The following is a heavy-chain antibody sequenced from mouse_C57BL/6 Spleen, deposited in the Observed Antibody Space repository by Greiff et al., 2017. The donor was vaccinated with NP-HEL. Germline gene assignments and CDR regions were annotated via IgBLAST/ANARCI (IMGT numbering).Heavy chain of an antibody. Sequence: VQLQQPGTELVKPGASVKLSCKASGYTFTSYWMHWVKQRPGQGLEWIGNINPSNGGNNYNEKLKSKATLTVEKSSSTAYMQLISLTSEDSAVYYCARAFITTVVATDWFAYWGQGTLVTVSA. J-gene: IGHJ3*01. CDR2: INPSNGGN. D-gene: IGHD1-1*01. CDR1: GYTFTSYW. CDR3: ARAFITTVVATDWFAY. V-gene: IGHV1-53*01.